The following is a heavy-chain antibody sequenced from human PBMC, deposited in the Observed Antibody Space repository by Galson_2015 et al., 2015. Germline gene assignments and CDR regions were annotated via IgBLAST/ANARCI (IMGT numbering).Heavy chain of an antibody. CDR3: ARGAIPRPLDY. CDR1: GGSISSYY. J-gene: IGHJ4*02. D-gene: IGHD2-21*01. V-gene: IGHV4-59*01. Sequence: ETLSLTCTVSGGSISSYYWSWIRQPPGKGLEWIGYIYYSGSTNYNPSLKSRVTISVDTSKNQFSLKLSSVTAADTAVYYCARGAIPRPLDYWGQGTLVTVSS. CDR2: IYYSGST.